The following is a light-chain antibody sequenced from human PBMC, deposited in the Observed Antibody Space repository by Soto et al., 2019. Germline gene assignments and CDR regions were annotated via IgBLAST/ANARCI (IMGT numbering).Light chain of an antibody. V-gene: IGLV2-14*01. CDR1: SSDFGGYNY. J-gene: IGLJ1*01. CDR3: CSYTSSNSLV. Sequence: QSVLTQPASVSGSPGQSITISCTGTSSDFGGYNYVSWYQQHPGRAPKVLIYDVSNRPAGVSDRFSGSRSGNTASLTISGLHPEDEADYYCCSYTSSNSLVFGTGTKVTVL. CDR2: DVS.